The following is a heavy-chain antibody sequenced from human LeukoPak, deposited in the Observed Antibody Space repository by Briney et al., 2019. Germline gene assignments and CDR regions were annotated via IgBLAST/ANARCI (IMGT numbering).Heavy chain of an antibody. D-gene: IGHD4-17*01. Sequence: GGPLRLSCAASGFTFNNYVMSWVRQAPGKGLEWVSLISRNGGGTNYADSVKGRFTISRDNSKNTLYLQMNTLRAEDTAVYYCAKGDYGDYVLDYWGQGTLVTVSS. V-gene: IGHV3-23*01. CDR2: ISRNGGGT. CDR3: AKGDYGDYVLDY. CDR1: GFTFNNYV. J-gene: IGHJ4*02.